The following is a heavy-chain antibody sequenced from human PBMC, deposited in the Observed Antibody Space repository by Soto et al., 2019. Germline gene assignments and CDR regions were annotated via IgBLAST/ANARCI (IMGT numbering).Heavy chain of an antibody. CDR2: ISSSSSYT. V-gene: IGHV3-11*06. Sequence: PGGSLRLSCAASGFTFSDYYMSWIRQAPGKGLEWVSYISSSSSYTNYADSVKGRFTISRDNAKNSLYLQMNSLRAEDTAVYYCARDPASTSDYGLDVRGQGTTVTVSS. CDR3: ARDPASTSDYGLDV. CDR1: GFTFSDYY. D-gene: IGHD2-2*01. J-gene: IGHJ6*02.